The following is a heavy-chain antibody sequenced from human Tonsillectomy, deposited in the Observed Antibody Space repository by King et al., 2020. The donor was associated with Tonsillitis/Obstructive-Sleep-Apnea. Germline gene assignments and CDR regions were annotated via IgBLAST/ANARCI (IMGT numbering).Heavy chain of an antibody. CDR1: GFTFSSYA. V-gene: IGHV3-23*04. Sequence: VQLVESGGGLVQPGGSLRLSCAASGFTFSSYAMSWVRQAPGKGLEWVSAIRGSGVSTYYADSVKGRFTISRDNSKNTLYLQMNSLRAEYTAVYYCARDRTTMVRGVGYYDYYLDVWGKGTTVTVSS. J-gene: IGHJ6*03. CDR3: ARDRTTMVRGVGYYDYYLDV. CDR2: IRGSGVST. D-gene: IGHD3-10*01.